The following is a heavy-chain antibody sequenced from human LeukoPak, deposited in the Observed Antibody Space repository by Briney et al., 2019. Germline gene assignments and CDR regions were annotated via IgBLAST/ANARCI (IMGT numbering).Heavy chain of an antibody. Sequence: GGSLRLSCAASGFTFSSYAMSWVRRAPGKGLEWVSAISGSGGSTYYADSVKGRFTISRDNSKNTLYLQMNSLRAEDTAVYYCAKSHDYGDYGGLNYWGQGTLVTVSS. J-gene: IGHJ4*02. CDR3: AKSHDYGDYGGLNY. CDR2: ISGSGGST. V-gene: IGHV3-23*01. CDR1: GFTFSSYA. D-gene: IGHD4-17*01.